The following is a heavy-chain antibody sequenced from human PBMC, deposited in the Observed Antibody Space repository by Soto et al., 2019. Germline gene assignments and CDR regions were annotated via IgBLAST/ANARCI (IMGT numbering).Heavy chain of an antibody. J-gene: IGHJ6*02. D-gene: IGHD3-22*01. CDR3: ARGGSDYYDSSGYYPPPKYYYYGMDV. CDR2: INHSGST. Sequence: PSETLSLTCAVYGGSFSGYYWSWIRQPPGKGLEWIGEINHSGSTNYNPSLKSRVTISVDTSKNQFSLKLGSVTAADTAVYYCARGGSDYYDSSGYYPPPKYYYYGMDVWGQGTTVTVSS. V-gene: IGHV4-34*01. CDR1: GGSFSGYY.